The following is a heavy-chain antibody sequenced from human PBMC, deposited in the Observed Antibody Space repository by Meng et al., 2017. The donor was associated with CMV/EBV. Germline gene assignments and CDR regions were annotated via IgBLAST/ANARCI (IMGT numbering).Heavy chain of an antibody. Sequence: GGSLRLSCAASGFTFDDYAMHWVRQAPGKGLEWVSGISWNSGSIGYADSVKGRFTISRDNAKNSLYLQMNSLRAEDMALYYCAKGTRFGAVSQDFDYWGQGTLVTVSS. CDR2: ISWNSGSI. CDR3: AKGTRFGAVSQDFDY. CDR1: GFTFDDYA. V-gene: IGHV3-9*03. D-gene: IGHD3-3*01. J-gene: IGHJ4*02.